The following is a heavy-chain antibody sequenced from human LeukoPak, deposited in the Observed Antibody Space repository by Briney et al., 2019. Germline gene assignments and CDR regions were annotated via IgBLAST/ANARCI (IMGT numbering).Heavy chain of an antibody. CDR2: INPSGGST. D-gene: IGHD5-18*01. CDR3: ARGGIQLWLLPYDY. J-gene: IGHJ4*02. CDR1: GSTFTIYY. V-gene: IGHV1-46*01. Sequence: ASVNLSCSASGSTFTIYYMHWVRQAPGPGLEWMGIINPSGGSTSYAQKFQGRVTMTRDTSTSTVYMELSSLRSEDTAVYYCARGGIQLWLLPYDYWGQGTLVTVSS.